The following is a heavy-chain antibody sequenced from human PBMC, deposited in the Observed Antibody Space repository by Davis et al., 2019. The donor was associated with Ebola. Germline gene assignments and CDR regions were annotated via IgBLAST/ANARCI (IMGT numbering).Heavy chain of an antibody. CDR2: INPYTGDT. V-gene: IGHV1-3*01. CDR1: GYTFTSYV. Sequence: ASVKVSCKASGYTFTSYVLHWVRQAPGQGLEWVGWINPYTGDTKYSQKFQGRVTITRDTSATTAYMDLSSLRSEDTAVYYCARGSRTIRYYYYGMDVWGQGTTVTVSS. J-gene: IGHJ6*02. D-gene: IGHD2-2*01. CDR3: ARGSRTIRYYYYGMDV.